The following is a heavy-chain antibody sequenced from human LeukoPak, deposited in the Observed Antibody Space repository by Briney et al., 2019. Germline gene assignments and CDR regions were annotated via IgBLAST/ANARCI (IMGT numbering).Heavy chain of an antibody. CDR3: AREGQGYVY. CDR1: GYTFTGYY. J-gene: IGHJ4*02. CDR2: ISPNSGGT. D-gene: IGHD3-16*01. Sequence: ASVKVSCKASGYTFTGYYMHWVRQAPGQGLEWMGWISPNSGGTNYAQKFHGRVTMTRDTSISPAYMDLTRLGSDDTAVYYCAREGQGYVYWGQGTLVTVSS. V-gene: IGHV1-2*02.